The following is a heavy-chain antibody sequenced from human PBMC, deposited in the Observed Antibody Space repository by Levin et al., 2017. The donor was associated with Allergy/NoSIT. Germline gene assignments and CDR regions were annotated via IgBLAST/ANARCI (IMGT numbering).Heavy chain of an antibody. CDR3: ARGGGPASLDY. CDR1: GFTFSSYS. J-gene: IGHJ4*02. CDR2: ISSSSSTI. V-gene: IGHV3-48*01. Sequence: GGSLRLSCAASGFTFSSYSINWVRQAPGKGLEWVSYISSSSSTIYYADSVKGRFTISRDNAKNSLYLQMNSLGAEDTAVYYCARGGGPASLDYWGQGTLVTVSS. D-gene: IGHD3-10*01.